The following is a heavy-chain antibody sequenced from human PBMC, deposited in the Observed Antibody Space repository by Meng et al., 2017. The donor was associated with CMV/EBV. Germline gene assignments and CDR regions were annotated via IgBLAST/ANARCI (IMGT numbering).Heavy chain of an antibody. J-gene: IGHJ6*02. CDR1: GFTFSSYA. Sequence: GESLKISCAASGFTFSSYAMHWVRQAPGKGLEWVAVISYDGSNTYYADSVKGRFTISRDNSKNTLYLQMNSLRAEDTAVYYCARDRILVPSAYYGLDVWGQGTTVTVSS. CDR3: ARDRILVPSAYYGLDV. CDR2: ISYDGSNT. V-gene: IGHV3-30*04. D-gene: IGHD2-2*01.